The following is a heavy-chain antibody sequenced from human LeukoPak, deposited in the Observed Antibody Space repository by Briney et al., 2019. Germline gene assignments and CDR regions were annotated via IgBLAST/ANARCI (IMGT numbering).Heavy chain of an antibody. CDR3: AGGYSSSWGPPKLDY. CDR2: IYSGGST. CDR1: GFTVSSNY. V-gene: IGHV3-66*01. Sequence: GGSLRLSCAASGFTVSSNYMSWVRQAPGKGLEWVSVIYSGGSTYYADSVKGRFTISRDNSKNTLYLQMNSLRAEDTAVYYCAGGYSSSWGPPKLDYWGQGTLVTVSS. D-gene: IGHD6-13*01. J-gene: IGHJ4*02.